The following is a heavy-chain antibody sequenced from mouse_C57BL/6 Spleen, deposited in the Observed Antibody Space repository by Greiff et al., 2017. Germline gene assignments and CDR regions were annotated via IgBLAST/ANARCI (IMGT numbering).Heavy chain of an antibody. D-gene: IGHD1-1*01. CDR1: GYSFTGYY. Sequence: EVKLQQSGPELVKPGASVTISCKASGYSFTGYYMNWVKQSPEKSLEWIGEINPSTGGTTYNQKFKAKATLTVDKSSSTAYMQLKSLTSEDSAVYYCARSTTVVATVDYWGQGTTLTVSS. J-gene: IGHJ2*01. CDR2: INPSTGGT. CDR3: ARSTTVVATVDY. V-gene: IGHV1-42*01.